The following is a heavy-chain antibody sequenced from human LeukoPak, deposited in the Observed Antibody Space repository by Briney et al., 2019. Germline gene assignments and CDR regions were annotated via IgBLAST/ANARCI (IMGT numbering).Heavy chain of an antibody. D-gene: IGHD6-19*01. CDR1: GFTFSSYG. CDR3: AKPSGIAVAQRD. CDR2: ISGSGGST. J-gene: IGHJ4*02. V-gene: IGHV3-23*01. Sequence: GGSLRLSCAASGFTFSSYGMSWVRQAPGKGLEWVSAISGSGGSTYYADSVKGRFTISRDNSKNTLYLQMNSLRAEDTAVYYCAKPSGIAVAQRDWGQGTLVTVSS.